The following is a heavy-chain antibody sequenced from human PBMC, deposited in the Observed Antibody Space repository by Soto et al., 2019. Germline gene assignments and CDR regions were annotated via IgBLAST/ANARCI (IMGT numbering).Heavy chain of an antibody. CDR2: IYYSGST. CDR3: ARFAVAGTRWFDP. V-gene: IGHV4-30-4*01. D-gene: IGHD6-19*01. Sequence: QVQLQESGPGLVKPSQTLSLTCTVSGGSISSGDYYWSWIRQPPGKGLEWIGYIYYSGSTYYNPSLKSRVTISVDKSKNQFSLKLSSVTAADTAVYYCARFAVAGTRWFDPWGQGTLVTVSS. J-gene: IGHJ5*02. CDR1: GGSISSGDYY.